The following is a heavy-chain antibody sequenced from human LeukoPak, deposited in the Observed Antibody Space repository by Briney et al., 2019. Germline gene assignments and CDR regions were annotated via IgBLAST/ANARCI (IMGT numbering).Heavy chain of an antibody. D-gene: IGHD3-22*01. CDR1: GYTFTSYG. CDR2: ISAYNGNT. J-gene: IGHJ4*02. V-gene: IGHV1-18*01. Sequence: ASVNVSCKSSGYTFTSYGISWVRQAPGQGLEGMGGISAYNGNTNYAQKLQGRVTMTTETSTSRDYMELRSLRSDDTAVYYCARVAWGNYYDSSGYYGYFDYWGQGTLVSVSS. CDR3: ARVAWGNYYDSSGYYGYFDY.